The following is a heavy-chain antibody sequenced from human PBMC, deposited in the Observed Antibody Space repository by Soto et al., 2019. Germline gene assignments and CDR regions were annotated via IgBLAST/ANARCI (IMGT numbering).Heavy chain of an antibody. D-gene: IGHD7-27*01. Sequence: PSETLSLTCTVSGGSISGYFWSWIRQPPGKGLEWIAYIYSSEYTDYNPSLKSRVTISVDMSRDQFSLQMNSLRDEDTAAYYCARDNLINWGSLNWFDPWGQGTLVTVSS. J-gene: IGHJ5*02. CDR2: IYSSEYT. CDR1: GGSISGYF. V-gene: IGHV4-59*12. CDR3: ARDNLINWGSLNWFDP.